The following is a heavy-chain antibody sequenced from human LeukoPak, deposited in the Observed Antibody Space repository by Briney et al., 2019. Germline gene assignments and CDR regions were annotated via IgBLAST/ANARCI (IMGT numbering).Heavy chain of an antibody. D-gene: IGHD6-13*01. V-gene: IGHV3-23*01. CDR1: GFTFSSYS. Sequence: GGSLRLSCAASGFTFSSYSMDWVRQAPGKGLEWVSAISSSGDSTYYADSVKGRFTISRDKSKNMLYLQMNSLRAEDTAVYYCAKGRIAAAVTAYFDYWGQGILVTVSS. J-gene: IGHJ4*02. CDR2: ISSSGDST. CDR3: AKGRIAAAVTAYFDY.